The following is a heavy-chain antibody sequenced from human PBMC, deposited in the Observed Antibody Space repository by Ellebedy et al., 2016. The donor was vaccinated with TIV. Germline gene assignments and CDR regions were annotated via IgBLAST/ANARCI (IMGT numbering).Heavy chain of an antibody. CDR2: IERDGFWT. CDR3: ARAYSSGWYYVY. Sequence: GESLKISCAASGFNLGTFVMTWVRQAPGMGLEWVASIERDGFWTSYTDSVKGRFTISRDNSKNILYLQMNSLRDEDTAVYYCARAYSSGWYYVYWGQGTLVTVSS. D-gene: IGHD6-19*01. V-gene: IGHV3-23*01. J-gene: IGHJ4*02. CDR1: GFNLGTFV.